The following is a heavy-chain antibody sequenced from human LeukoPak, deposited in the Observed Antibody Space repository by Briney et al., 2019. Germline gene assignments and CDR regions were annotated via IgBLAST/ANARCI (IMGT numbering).Heavy chain of an antibody. CDR1: GYTFTTFG. D-gene: IGHD3-3*01. CDR3: ARDLYTGHDFWSGYNYFDY. V-gene: IGHV1-18*01. Sequence: GASVKVSCKASGYTFTTFGISWVRQAPGQGLEWMGWISAYNGNTNYAQNVQGRVTMTTDTSTSTAYMELRSLRSDDTAVYFCARDLYTGHDFWSGYNYFDYWGQGTLVTVSS. CDR2: ISAYNGNT. J-gene: IGHJ4*02.